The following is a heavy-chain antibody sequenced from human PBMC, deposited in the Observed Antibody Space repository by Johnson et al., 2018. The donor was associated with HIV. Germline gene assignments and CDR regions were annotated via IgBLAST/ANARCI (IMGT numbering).Heavy chain of an antibody. CDR1: GFTFSSYA. Sequence: VQLVESGGGVVQPGRSLRLSCAASGFTFSSYAMHWVRQAPGKGLEWVSYISSSGNTIYYADSVKGRFTISRDNAKNSLYLQMNSLRVEDTAVYYCARDESGYDEGFDAFDIWGQGTMVTVSS. V-gene: IGHV3-48*04. D-gene: IGHD5-12*01. CDR2: ISSSGNTI. CDR3: ARDESGYDEGFDAFDI. J-gene: IGHJ3*02.